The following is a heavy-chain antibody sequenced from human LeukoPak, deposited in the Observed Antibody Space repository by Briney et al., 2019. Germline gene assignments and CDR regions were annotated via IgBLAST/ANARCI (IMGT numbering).Heavy chain of an antibody. CDR2: INPNSGGT. J-gene: IGHJ4*02. CDR1: GYTFTGYY. D-gene: IGHD4-17*01. V-gene: IGHV1-2*02. Sequence: ASVKVSCKASGYTFTGYYTHWVRQAPGQGLEWMGWINPNSGGTNYAQKFQGRVTMTRDTSISTAYMELSRLRSDDTAVYYCARDQGYYGDYAFDYWGQGTLVTVSS. CDR3: ARDQGYYGDYAFDY.